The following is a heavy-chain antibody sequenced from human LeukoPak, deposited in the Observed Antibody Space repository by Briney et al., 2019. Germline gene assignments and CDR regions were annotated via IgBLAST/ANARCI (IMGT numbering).Heavy chain of an antibody. Sequence: GGSLRLSCAASGFTFSDYYMSWIRQPPAKGLEWVSFISSSGSTIYYADSMKGRFTISRDNAKNSVYLQMNSLRAEDTAVYYCARGSHSSSVLEYWGQGTLVTVSS. CDR1: GFTFSDYY. D-gene: IGHD6-13*01. CDR3: ARGSHSSSVLEY. J-gene: IGHJ4*02. CDR2: ISSSGSTI. V-gene: IGHV3-11*01.